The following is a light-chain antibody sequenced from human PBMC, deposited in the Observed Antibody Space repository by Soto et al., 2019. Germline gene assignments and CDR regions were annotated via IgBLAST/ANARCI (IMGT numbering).Light chain of an antibody. V-gene: IGKV1-5*03. CDR2: KAS. CDR1: QSISSW. J-gene: IGKJ4*01. CDR3: QQYNSVSLPN. Sequence: DIQMTQSPSTLSASVGDRVTITCRASQSISSWLAWYQQKPGKAPKLLIYKASSLESGVPSRFSGSGSGTEFTLTIRSLQPDDFATYYCQQYNSVSLPNFGGGPKVDI.